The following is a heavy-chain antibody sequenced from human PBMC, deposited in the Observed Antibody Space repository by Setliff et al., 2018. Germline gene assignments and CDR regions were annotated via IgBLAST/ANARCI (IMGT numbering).Heavy chain of an antibody. CDR2: IYYSGTT. CDR3: ATTGTYRYFDY. D-gene: IGHD1-1*01. J-gene: IGHJ4*02. CDR1: GDSLSSSRYY. V-gene: IGHV4-39*01. Sequence: SETLSLTCTVSGDSLSSSRYYWAWIRQPPGKGLEWIGNIYYSGTTYSNPSLKSRVTMSVDTSKNQFSLRLNSATASDTAVYYCATTGTYRYFDYWGQGTLVTVSS.